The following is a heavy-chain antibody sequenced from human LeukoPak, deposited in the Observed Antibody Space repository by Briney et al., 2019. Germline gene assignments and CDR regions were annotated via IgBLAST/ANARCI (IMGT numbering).Heavy chain of an antibody. V-gene: IGHV3-7*01. D-gene: IGHD3-10*02. CDR2: IKQDGSEK. CDR1: GFTFSNYW. Sequence: GGSLRLSCVASGFTFSNYWMSRVRQAPGKGLEWVANIKQDGSEKYYVDSVKGRFTISRDNAKNSLYLQMNSLRAEDTAVYYCAELGITMIGGVWGKGTTVTISS. CDR3: AELGITMIGGV. J-gene: IGHJ6*04.